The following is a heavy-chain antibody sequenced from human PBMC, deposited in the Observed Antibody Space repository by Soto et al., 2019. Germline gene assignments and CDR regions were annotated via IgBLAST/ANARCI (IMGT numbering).Heavy chain of an antibody. J-gene: IGHJ4*02. CDR1: GFTFSSYG. CDR2: ISYDGSNK. D-gene: IGHD4-17*01. Sequence: PGGSLRLSCAASGFTFSSYGMHWVRQAPGKGLEWVAVISYDGSNKYYADSVKGRFTISRDNSKNTLYLQMNSLRAEDTAVYYCAVDYGGNGGSDYWGQGTLVTVSS. CDR3: AVDYGGNGGSDY. V-gene: IGHV3-30*03.